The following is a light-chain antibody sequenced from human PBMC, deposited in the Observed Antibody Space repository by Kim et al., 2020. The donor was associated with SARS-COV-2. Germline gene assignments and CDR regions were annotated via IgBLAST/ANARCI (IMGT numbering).Light chain of an antibody. CDR2: AAS. Sequence: AIRITQSPSSLSASTGDRVTITCRASQGISSYLAWYQQKPGKAPKLLIYAASTLQSGVPSRFSGSGSGTDFTLTISCLQSEDFATYYCQQYYSYPVRFGPGTKVDIK. CDR3: QQYYSYPVR. V-gene: IGKV1-8*01. J-gene: IGKJ3*01. CDR1: QGISSY.